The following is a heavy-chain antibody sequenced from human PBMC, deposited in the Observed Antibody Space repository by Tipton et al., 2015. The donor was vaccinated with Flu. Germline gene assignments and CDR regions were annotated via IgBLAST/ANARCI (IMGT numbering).Heavy chain of an antibody. Sequence: VQSGGSLRLSCAASGFSFSTYEMNWVRLAPGKGLEWLSYTSSTGTTVSYADSVKGRFTISRDNARNALYLQMNSLRAEDTAVYYCATLTGDDYRGQGTQVTVSS. J-gene: IGHJ4*02. CDR3: ATLTGDDY. CDR2: TSSTGTTV. V-gene: IGHV3-48*03. D-gene: IGHD7-27*01. CDR1: GFSFSTYE.